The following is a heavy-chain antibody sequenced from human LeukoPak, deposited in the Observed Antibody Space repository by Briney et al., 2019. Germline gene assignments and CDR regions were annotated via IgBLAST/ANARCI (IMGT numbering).Heavy chain of an antibody. CDR2: IDHSGST. CDR3: AGGEAEIDY. CDR1: GGSFSDYS. V-gene: IGHV4-34*01. Sequence: SETLSLTCAVHGGSFSDYSWSWIRQPPGKGLEWIGEIDHSGSTTYNPSLKSRVTILVDTSNYQFSLKLTSVTAADTAVYYCAGGEAEIDYWGQGTLVTVSS. J-gene: IGHJ4*02.